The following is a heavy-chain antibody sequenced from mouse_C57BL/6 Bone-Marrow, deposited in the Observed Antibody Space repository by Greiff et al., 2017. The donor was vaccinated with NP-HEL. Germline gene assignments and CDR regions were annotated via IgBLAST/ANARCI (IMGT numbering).Heavy chain of an antibody. CDR2: FHPYNDDT. CDR3: ARKRIYYYGSSYVEDYFDY. D-gene: IGHD1-1*01. J-gene: IGHJ2*01. Sequence: QVQLQQSGAELVKPGASVKMSCKASGYTFTTYPIEWMKQTHGKSLEWIGNFHPYNDDTKYNEKFKGKATLTVEKSSSTVYLELSRLTSDDSAVYYCARKRIYYYGSSYVEDYFDYWGQGTTLTVSS. CDR1: GYTFTTYP. V-gene: IGHV1-47*01.